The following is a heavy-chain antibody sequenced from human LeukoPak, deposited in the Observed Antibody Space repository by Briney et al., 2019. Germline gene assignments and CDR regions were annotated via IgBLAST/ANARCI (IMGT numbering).Heavy chain of an antibody. CDR2: ISNSGTAL. Sequence: GGSLRLSCAASGFRFSDYSMTWIRQAPGQGLEWISHISNSGTALFYADSVKGRFTISRDNAENSLHLQMNSLRAEDTAVYYCAREGVVGAFDYWGQGTLVTVSS. CDR1: GFRFSDYS. J-gene: IGHJ4*02. V-gene: IGHV3-11*04. D-gene: IGHD1-26*01. CDR3: AREGVVGAFDY.